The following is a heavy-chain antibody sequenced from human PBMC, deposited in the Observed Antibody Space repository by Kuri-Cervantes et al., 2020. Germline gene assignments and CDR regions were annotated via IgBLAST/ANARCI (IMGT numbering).Heavy chain of an antibody. J-gene: IGHJ2*01. CDR3: ARGLDYYGSGSSYWYFDL. D-gene: IGHD3-10*01. V-gene: IGHV4-59*13. Sequence: SETLSLTCTVSGGSISSYYWSWIRQPPGKGLEWIGYIYYSGSTSSNPSLKSRVTISVDTSKNQLSLKLSYVTAADTAVYYCARGLDYYGSGSSYWYFDLWGRGTLVTVSS. CDR1: GGSISSYY. CDR2: IYYSGST.